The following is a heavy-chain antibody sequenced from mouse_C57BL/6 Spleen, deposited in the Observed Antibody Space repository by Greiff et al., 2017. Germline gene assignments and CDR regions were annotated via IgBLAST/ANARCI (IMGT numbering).Heavy chain of an antibody. D-gene: IGHD2-4*01. CDR2: IYPSDSET. V-gene: IGHV1-61*01. CDR1: GYTFTSYW. Sequence: QVQLQQPGAELVRPGSSVKLSCKASGYTFTSYWMDWVKQRPGQGLEWIGNIYPSDSETPYNQKFKDKATLTVDKSSSTAYMQLSSLTSEDSAVYYCARNDYDGFAYWGQGTLVTVSA. CDR3: ARNDYDGFAY. J-gene: IGHJ3*01.